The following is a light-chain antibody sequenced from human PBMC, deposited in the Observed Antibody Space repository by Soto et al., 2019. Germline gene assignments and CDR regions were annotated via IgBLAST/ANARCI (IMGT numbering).Light chain of an antibody. J-gene: IGKJ1*01. CDR1: QSVSSSY. CDR2: GAS. CDR3: QQYNSWPT. Sequence: PGERVTLSCRASQSVSSSYLTWYQQKPGQAPRLLIYGASTRATGIPARFSGSGSGTDFTLTISSLQPKDFAVYYCQQYNSWPTFGQGTKVDIK. V-gene: IGKV3D-7*01.